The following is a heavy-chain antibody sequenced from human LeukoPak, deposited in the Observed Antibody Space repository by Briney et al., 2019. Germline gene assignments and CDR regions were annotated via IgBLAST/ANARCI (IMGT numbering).Heavy chain of an antibody. CDR3: ARDRGFGQADV. CDR2: IKQDGSEK. Sequence: PGGSPRLSCAASGFTFSGYWMSWLRQAPGKGLEWVANIKQDGSEKYYVDSVKGRFTISRDNAKNSLYLQMNSLRAEDTAVYYCARDRGFGQADVWGKGTTVTVSS. D-gene: IGHD3-10*01. J-gene: IGHJ6*04. CDR1: GFTFSGYW. V-gene: IGHV3-7*01.